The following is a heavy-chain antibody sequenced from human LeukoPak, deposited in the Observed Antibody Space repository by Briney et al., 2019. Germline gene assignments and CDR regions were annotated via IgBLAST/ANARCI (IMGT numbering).Heavy chain of an antibody. CDR2: IKQDGTMK. CDR3: TRQTEVDSYYRD. Sequence: GGSLRLSCASSGFTFSSVWMSWVRQAPGKGLEWVANIKQDGTMKNYVDSVKGRFTISRDNAKNSLYLQMNSLRAEDTAIYYCTRQTEVDSYYRDWGQVTLVTVSS. J-gene: IGHJ4*02. D-gene: IGHD1-26*01. V-gene: IGHV3-7*05. CDR1: GFTFSSVW.